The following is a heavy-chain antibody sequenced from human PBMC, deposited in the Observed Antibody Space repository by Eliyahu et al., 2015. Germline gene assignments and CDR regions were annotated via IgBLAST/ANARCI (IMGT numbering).Heavy chain of an antibody. V-gene: IGHV4-39*01. J-gene: IGHJ6*02. CDR3: ARSGRGIAAAPPENYFYGMDV. CDR1: GASIXSIXXY. CDR2: IYYSGNT. Sequence: QLQLQESGPGLVKPSEILSLTCTVSGASIXSIXXYWXWIRQPPGKGXEXIGTIYYSGNTSYNPSLKSRVIMSVDTSKNHLSLKVTSVTAADTAVYYCARSGRGIAAAPPENYFYGMDVWGQGATVTVSS. D-gene: IGHD6-13*01.